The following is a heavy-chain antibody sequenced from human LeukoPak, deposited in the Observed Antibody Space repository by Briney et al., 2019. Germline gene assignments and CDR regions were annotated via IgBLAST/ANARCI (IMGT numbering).Heavy chain of an antibody. Sequence: SETLSLTCAVYGGSFSGYYWSWIRQPPGKGLEWIGEINHSGSTNYNPSLKSRVTISVDTSKNQFSLKLSSVTAADTAVYYCARFRGYSYGLHYYYYYGTDVWGQGTTVTVSS. CDR3: ARFRGYSYGLHYYYYYGTDV. D-gene: IGHD5-18*01. CDR2: INHSGST. V-gene: IGHV4-34*01. CDR1: GGSFSGYY. J-gene: IGHJ6*02.